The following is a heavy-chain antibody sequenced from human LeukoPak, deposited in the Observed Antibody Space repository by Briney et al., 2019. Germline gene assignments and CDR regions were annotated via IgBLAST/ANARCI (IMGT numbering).Heavy chain of an antibody. Sequence: TGGSLRLSCAASGFTFSSYAMSWVRQAPGKGLEWFSAISGSGGSTYYADSVKGRSTISRDNSKNTLYLQMNSLRAEDTAVYYCAKDGWYAEYFQHWGQGTLVTVSS. J-gene: IGHJ1*01. V-gene: IGHV3-23*01. CDR1: GFTFSSYA. CDR2: ISGSGGST. CDR3: AKDGWYAEYFQH. D-gene: IGHD6-19*01.